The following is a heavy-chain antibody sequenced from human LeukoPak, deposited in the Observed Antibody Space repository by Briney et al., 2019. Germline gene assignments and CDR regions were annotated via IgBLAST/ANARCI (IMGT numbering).Heavy chain of an antibody. V-gene: IGHV3-23*01. CDR2: ISGDGGST. D-gene: IGHD3-22*01. CDR3: ARQPHRGYFDTSGYYSDSDL. CDR1: GFTFTSYV. Sequence: GGSLRLSCTASGFTFTSYVMTWVRQAPGKGLEWLSTISGDGGSTFYADSVRGRFTVSRDNSKDTLYLQTNILRAEDTAFYYCARQPHRGYFDTSGYYSDSDLWGQGTLVTVSS. J-gene: IGHJ5*02.